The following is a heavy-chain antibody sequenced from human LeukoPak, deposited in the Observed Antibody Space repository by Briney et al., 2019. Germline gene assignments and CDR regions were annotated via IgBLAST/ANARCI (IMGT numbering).Heavy chain of an antibody. Sequence: PGGSLRLSCVASGFTFTNYAMGWVRQAPGKGLEWVSSITASDYTTYADSVKGRFTISRDNSKNTLYLQMDSLRGDDTALYHCARDPNGDYIGAFDNWGQGTMVTVSS. CDR2: ITASDYTT. CDR3: ARDPNGDYIGAFDN. D-gene: IGHD2-8*01. V-gene: IGHV3-23*01. J-gene: IGHJ3*02. CDR1: GFTFTNYA.